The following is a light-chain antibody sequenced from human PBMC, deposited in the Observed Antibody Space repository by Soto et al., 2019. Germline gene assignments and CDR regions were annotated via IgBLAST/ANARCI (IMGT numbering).Light chain of an antibody. CDR1: SGHSSYA. CDR3: QTWGTGIRGV. CDR2: LNSDGSH. J-gene: IGLJ2*01. Sequence: QPVLTQSPSASASLGASVKLTCTLSSGHSSYAIAWHQQQPEKGPRYLMKLNSDGSHSKGDGIPDRFSGSSSGAERYLTISSLQSEDEADYYCQTWGTGIRGVFGGGTKL. V-gene: IGLV4-69*01.